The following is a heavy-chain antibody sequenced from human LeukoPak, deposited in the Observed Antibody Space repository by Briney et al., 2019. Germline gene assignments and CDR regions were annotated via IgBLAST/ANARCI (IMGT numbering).Heavy chain of an antibody. CDR2: IIPILGIA. V-gene: IGHV1-69*04. J-gene: IGHJ6*02. D-gene: IGHD5-12*01. CDR1: GGTFISYA. Sequence: ASVKVSCKASGGTFISYAISWVRQAPGQGLEWMGRIIPILGIANYAQKFQGRVTITADKSTSTAYMELSSLRSEDTAVYYCARDHSDWLRFPPPYYYYGMDVWGQGTTVTVSS. CDR3: ARDHSDWLRFPPPYYYYGMDV.